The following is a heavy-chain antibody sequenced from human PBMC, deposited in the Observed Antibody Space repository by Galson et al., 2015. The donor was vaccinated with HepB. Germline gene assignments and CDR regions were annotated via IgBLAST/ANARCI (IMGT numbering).Heavy chain of an antibody. D-gene: IGHD4-11*01. V-gene: IGHV1-69*13. J-gene: IGHJ4*02. CDR3: AAMTTLTGGFDF. CDR2: IFPVFGTT. CDR1: GGTFNSHG. Sequence: SVKVSCKASGGTFNSHGFSWVRQAPGQGLEYMGQIFPVFGTTNYPQKFQGRVTLTADESTRTPSLELSSLRSEDTAVYYCAAMTTLTGGFDFWGQGTLVIVSS.